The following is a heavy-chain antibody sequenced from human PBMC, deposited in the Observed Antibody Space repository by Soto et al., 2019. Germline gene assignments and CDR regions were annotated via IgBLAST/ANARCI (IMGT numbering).Heavy chain of an antibody. D-gene: IGHD1-1*01. J-gene: IGHJ6*02. CDR1: GGTFSGYA. CDR2: IIPIFGTA. Sequence: QVQLVQSGAEVKKPGSSVKVSCKASGGTFSGYAISWVRQAPGQGLEWMGGIIPIFGTANYAQKFQGRVTITADESTRTAYMELSSLRSEDTAVYYCASLEFGSPPSLVMDVWGQGTTVTVSS. CDR3: ASLEFGSPPSLVMDV. V-gene: IGHV1-69*01.